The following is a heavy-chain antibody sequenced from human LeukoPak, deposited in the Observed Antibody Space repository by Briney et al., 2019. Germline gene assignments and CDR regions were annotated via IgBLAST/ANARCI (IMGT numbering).Heavy chain of an antibody. D-gene: IGHD3-10*01. V-gene: IGHV4-4*09. CDR1: GGSVSSYY. J-gene: IGHJ5*02. CDR2: IYTNGNT. CDR3: ARHLHSDGSGSYLNWLDP. Sequence: SETLSLTCTVSGGSVSSYYWSWIRQPPGKGLEWIGYIYTNGNTNSNPFLKSRVTISGDTSKNQFSLKLRSVTAADTAVYYCARHLHSDGSGSYLNWLDPWGQGILVTVSS.